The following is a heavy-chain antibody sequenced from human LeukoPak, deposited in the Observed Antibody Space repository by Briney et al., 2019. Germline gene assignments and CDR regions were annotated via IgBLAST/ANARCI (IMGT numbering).Heavy chain of an antibody. J-gene: IGHJ5*02. CDR1: GYTFTSYA. CDR3: ATLPPYYYDSSGYWIP. V-gene: IGHV1-3*01. D-gene: IGHD3-22*01. CDR2: INAGNGNT. Sequence: ASVKVSCKASGYTFTSYAMHWVRQAPGQRLEWMGWINAGNGNTKYSQKFQGRVTMTEDTSTDTAYMELSSLRSEATAVYYCATLPPYYYDSSGYWIPWGQGTLVTVSS.